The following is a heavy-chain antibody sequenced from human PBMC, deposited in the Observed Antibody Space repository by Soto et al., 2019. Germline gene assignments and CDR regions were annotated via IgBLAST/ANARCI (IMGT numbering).Heavy chain of an antibody. J-gene: IGHJ5*02. D-gene: IGHD5-18*01. V-gene: IGHV1-69*13. CDR1: GGTFSNSA. Sequence: SVKVSCKSSGGTFSNSAIVWVRQAPGQGLEWMGGILPIFGTPNYAQKFQGRLTISADEFSSTAYMELNILRSEATAVYYCAPPAKALDTPMLKGLEHWRQGRLVTVSS. CDR2: ILPIFGTP. CDR3: APPAKALDTPMLKGLEH.